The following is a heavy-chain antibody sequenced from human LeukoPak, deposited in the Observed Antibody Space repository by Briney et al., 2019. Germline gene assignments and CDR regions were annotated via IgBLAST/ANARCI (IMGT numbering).Heavy chain of an antibody. V-gene: IGHV4-59*01. CDR3: ARRPRNDILTGTPFDY. CDR1: GGSISSYY. J-gene: IGHJ4*02. D-gene: IGHD3-9*01. CDR2: IYYSGST. Sequence: GTLSLTCTVSGGSISSYYWSWIRQPPGKGLEWIGYIYYSGSTDSNPSLKSRVTISVDTSKNQFSLKLRSVTAADTAVYYCARRPRNDILTGTPFDYWGQGILVTVSS.